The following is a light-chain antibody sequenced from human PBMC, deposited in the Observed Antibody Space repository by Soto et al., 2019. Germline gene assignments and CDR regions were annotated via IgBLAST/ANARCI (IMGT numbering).Light chain of an antibody. J-gene: IGKJ1*01. Sequence: IVLTQSPATLSLSPGERATLSCRASQSVGRYLAWYQQKPGKAPRLLIYDASKRATGIPARFSGSGSGTDFPLTISSLEPAYFAFYYCQQLSNWWTFGQVTKVEIK. CDR1: QSVGRY. CDR2: DAS. CDR3: QQLSNWWT. V-gene: IGKV3-11*01.